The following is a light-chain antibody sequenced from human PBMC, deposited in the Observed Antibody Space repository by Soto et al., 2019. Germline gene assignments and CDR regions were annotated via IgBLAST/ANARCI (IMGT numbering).Light chain of an antibody. CDR3: QQYGSSLFT. CDR2: GAS. V-gene: IGKV3-20*01. Sequence: EIVLTQSPGTLSLSPGERATLSCRASQTVSSSYLAWYQQQPDQAPRLLIYGASSRPTGVPDRFSGSGSGTEYTLTISRLEPEDFAVYYCQQYGSSLFTFGGGTKVEIK. CDR1: QTVSSSY. J-gene: IGKJ4*01.